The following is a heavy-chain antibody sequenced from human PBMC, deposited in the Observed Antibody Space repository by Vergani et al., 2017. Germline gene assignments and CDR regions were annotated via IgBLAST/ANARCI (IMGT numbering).Heavy chain of an antibody. V-gene: IGHV3-9*01. CDR3: ARGKPGYSSSWNTKYYYYYGMDV. CDR1: GFTFDDYA. D-gene: IGHD6-13*01. J-gene: IGHJ6*02. CDR2: ISWNSGSI. Sequence: EVQLLESGGGLVQPGRSLRLSCAASGFTFDDYAMHWVRQAPGKGLEWVSGISWNSGSIGYADSVKGRFTISRDNAKNSLYLQMNSLRAEDTALYYCARGKPGYSSSWNTKYYYYYGMDVWGQGTTVTVSS.